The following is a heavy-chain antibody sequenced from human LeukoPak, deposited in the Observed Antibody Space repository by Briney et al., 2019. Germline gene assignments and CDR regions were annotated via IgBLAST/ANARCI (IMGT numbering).Heavy chain of an antibody. CDR1: GYTFTSNY. CDR2: ISPSGGST. Sequence: ASVKVSCKAFGYTFTSNYMHWVRQAPGQGPEWMGVISPSGGSTTYAQKFQGRVTLTRDMSTSTDYLELSSLRSEDTAVYYCARGQGATAVFDYWGQGTLVTVSS. CDR3: ARGQGATAVFDY. J-gene: IGHJ4*02. D-gene: IGHD1-26*01. V-gene: IGHV1-46*01.